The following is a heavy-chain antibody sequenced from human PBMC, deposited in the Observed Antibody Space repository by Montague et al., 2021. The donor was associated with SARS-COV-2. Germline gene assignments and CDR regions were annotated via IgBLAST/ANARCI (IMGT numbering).Heavy chain of an antibody. J-gene: IGHJ5*02. D-gene: IGHD5-24*01. CDR2: IYYRGST. V-gene: IGHV4-59*01. Sequence: SETLSLTCTVSGGSINSDYWSWIRQPPGKGLEWIGYIYYRGSTNYNPSLKSRVTISVDTSKNQLSLKLISVTAADTAVYYCAREDRWNWFDPWGQGILVTVSS. CDR1: GGSINSDY. CDR3: AREDRWNWFDP.